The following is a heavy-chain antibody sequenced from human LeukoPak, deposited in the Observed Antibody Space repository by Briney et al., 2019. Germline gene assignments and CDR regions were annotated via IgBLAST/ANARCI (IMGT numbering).Heavy chain of an antibody. CDR2: ISYGGTKQ. CDR3: ARGVHALGY. D-gene: IGHD2-2*01. Sequence: RSLTLSCEASGFTFTNYPMFWVRLAPAKGLEWVSSISYGGTKQNYTNSVKGRFTISRDNSRNMLFLQMNSLRPEDTAVYYCARGVHALGYWGQGALAIVSS. CDR1: GFTFTNYP. V-gene: IGHV3-30-3*01. J-gene: IGHJ4*02.